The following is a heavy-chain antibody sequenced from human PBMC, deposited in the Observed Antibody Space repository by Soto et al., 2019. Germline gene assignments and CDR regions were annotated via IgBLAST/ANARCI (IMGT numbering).Heavy chain of an antibody. J-gene: IGHJ6*02. Sequence: ASVNGYCKTSGYSKTIDAMRWGSMEKEQRPEWMGWINTGNGNTKYSPKFQGRVTITRDTSASTAYMELSSLKSEDTAVYYCARGERLYYSYSVTDFLVQGSTV. D-gene: IGHD3-3*01. CDR2: INTGNGNT. V-gene: IGHV1-3*04. CDR1: GYSKTIDA. CDR3: ARGERLYYSYSVTDF.